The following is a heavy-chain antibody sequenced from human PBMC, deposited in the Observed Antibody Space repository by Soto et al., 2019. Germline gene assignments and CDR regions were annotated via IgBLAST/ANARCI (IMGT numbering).Heavy chain of an antibody. V-gene: IGHV5-51*01. CDR3: AKRRFSSQESSP. J-gene: IGHJ5*02. CDR2: IYPGDSRT. Sequence: GESLKISCKGSGDSFTTDWIGWVRQMPGKGLEWMGVIYPGDSRTRYSPPFQGRVTISADKSISTAYLQWNSLKASDTAMYYCAKRRFSSQESSPCGQGPPVTVYS. CDR1: GDSFTTDW. D-gene: IGHD3-10*01.